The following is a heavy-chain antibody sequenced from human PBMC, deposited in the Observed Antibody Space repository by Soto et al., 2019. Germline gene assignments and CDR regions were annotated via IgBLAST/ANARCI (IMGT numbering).Heavy chain of an antibody. CDR3: ATEQWLAADNWFDP. CDR1: GYTFTSYA. J-gene: IGHJ5*02. CDR2: INAGNGNT. D-gene: IGHD6-19*01. V-gene: IGHV1-3*01. Sequence: EASVKVSCKASGYTFTSYAMHWVRQAPGQRLEWMGWINAGNGNTKYSQKFQGRVTITRDTSASTAYMELSSLRSEDTAVYYCATEQWLAADNWFDPWGQGTLVTVSS.